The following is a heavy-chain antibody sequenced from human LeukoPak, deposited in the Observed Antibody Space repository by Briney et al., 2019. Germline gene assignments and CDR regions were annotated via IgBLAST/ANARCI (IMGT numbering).Heavy chain of an antibody. J-gene: IGHJ4*02. CDR3: ANSKGYADDY. V-gene: IGHV3-30*02. CDR2: IGYGGNDK. CDR1: GFTFTSYG. Sequence: GGSLRLSCAASGFTFTSYGMHWVRQAPGKGLEWVAFIGYGGNDKYYADSVKGRFTISRDNSKNTLYLQMNNLRPEDTAVYYCANSKGYADDYWGQGTLVTVSS. D-gene: IGHD5-18*01.